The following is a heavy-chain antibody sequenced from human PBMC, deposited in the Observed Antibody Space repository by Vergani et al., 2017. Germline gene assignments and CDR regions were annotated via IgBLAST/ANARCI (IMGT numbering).Heavy chain of an antibody. CDR1: GYSFTSYW. D-gene: IGHD3-22*01. CDR3: ARHNPYYYDSSGPSPTGAFDI. CDR2: IYPGDSDT. Sequence: EVQLVQSGAEVKKPGESLKISCKCSGYSFTSYWIGWVRQMPGTGLEWMRIIYPGDSDTRYSPSFQGQVPLSADKAISTAYLQWSSLKASDTAMYYCARHNPYYYDSSGPSPTGAFDIWGQGTMVTASS. V-gene: IGHV5-51*01. J-gene: IGHJ3*02.